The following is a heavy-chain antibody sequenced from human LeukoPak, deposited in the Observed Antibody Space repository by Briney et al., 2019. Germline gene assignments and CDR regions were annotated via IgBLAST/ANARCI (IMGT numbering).Heavy chain of an antibody. CDR3: ARPPQYCSSTSCYWYFDL. D-gene: IGHD2-2*01. CDR1: GGSISSSSYY. Sequence: PSETLSLTCTVSGGSISSSSYYWGCIRQPPGKGLEWIGSIYYSGSTYYNPSLKSRVTISVDTSKNQFSLKLSSVTAADTAVYYCARPPQYCSSTSCYWYFDLWGRGTLVTVSS. V-gene: IGHV4-39*01. J-gene: IGHJ2*01. CDR2: IYYSGST.